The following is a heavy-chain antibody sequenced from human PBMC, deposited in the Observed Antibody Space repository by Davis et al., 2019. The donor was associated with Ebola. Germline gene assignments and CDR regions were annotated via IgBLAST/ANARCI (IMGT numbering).Heavy chain of an antibody. J-gene: IGHJ3*02. Sequence: GESLKISCAASGFTFSSYAMSWVRQAPGKGLEWVSTISGGGDNTYYADSVKGRFTISRDNSKNTLYLQMNSLRAEDTAVYYCARAWEVVVTARDAFDIWGQGTMVTVSS. D-gene: IGHD2-21*02. CDR1: GFTFSSYA. CDR2: ISGGGDNT. CDR3: ARAWEVVVTARDAFDI. V-gene: IGHV3-23*01.